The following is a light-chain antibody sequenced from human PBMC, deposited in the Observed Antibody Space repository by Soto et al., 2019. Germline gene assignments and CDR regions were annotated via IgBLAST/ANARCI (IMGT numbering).Light chain of an antibody. CDR3: QSYENSNPGV. CDR1: SGNIANNY. V-gene: IGLV6-57*04. Sequence: NFMLSQPHSVSESPGKTVTISCIRSSGNIANNYVQWYQQRPGRAPITVIYEDNQRPSGVPDRFSGSIDRSSNSASLTISGLKTEDEADYYCQSYENSNPGVFGGGTQLTVL. CDR2: EDN. J-gene: IGLJ3*02.